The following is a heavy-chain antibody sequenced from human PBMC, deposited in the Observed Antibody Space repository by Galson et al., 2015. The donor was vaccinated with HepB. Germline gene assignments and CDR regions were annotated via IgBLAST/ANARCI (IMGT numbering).Heavy chain of an antibody. CDR2: ISGSGGST. V-gene: IGHV3-23*01. CDR1: GFTFSSYA. CDR3: ATAGGYCSGGSCQNIY. D-gene: IGHD2-15*01. Sequence: SLRLSCAASGFTFSSYAMSWVRQAPGKGLEWVSAISGSGGSTYYADSVKGRFTISKDNSKNTLYLQMNSLRAEVTAVYYWATAGGYCSGGSCQNIYWGQGTLVTVSS. J-gene: IGHJ4*02.